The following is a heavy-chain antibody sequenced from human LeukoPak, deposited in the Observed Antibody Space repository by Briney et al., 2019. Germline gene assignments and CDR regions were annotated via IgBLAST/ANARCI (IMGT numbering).Heavy chain of an antibody. CDR3: ARDTYYYDSRGYYMAYAFDI. J-gene: IGHJ3*02. D-gene: IGHD3-22*01. CDR2: ICYDGSNK. Sequence: WGALRLSCAASGFTFSSYGMHGVRQAPGKGVEWVAVICYDGSNKYYADHVKGRFTISRENSKQTLYLQINSPRAEDTAVYYCARDTYYYDSRGYYMAYAFDIWGQGTMVTVSS. V-gene: IGHV3-33*01. CDR1: GFTFSSYG.